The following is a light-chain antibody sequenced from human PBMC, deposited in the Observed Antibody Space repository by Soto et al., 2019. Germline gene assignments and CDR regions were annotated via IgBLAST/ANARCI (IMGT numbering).Light chain of an antibody. CDR1: HSLLYSSNNKSF. Sequence: DIVMTQSPDSLAVSLGERATIYCKSSHSLLYSSNNKSFLAWYQQKPRQPPKLLIYWASTPQSGVPDRFSGSGSGTDFTLTISNLQAEDVAIYSCQHYSSSPITFGQGTRLEIK. CDR3: QHYSSSPIT. V-gene: IGKV4-1*01. J-gene: IGKJ5*01. CDR2: WAS.